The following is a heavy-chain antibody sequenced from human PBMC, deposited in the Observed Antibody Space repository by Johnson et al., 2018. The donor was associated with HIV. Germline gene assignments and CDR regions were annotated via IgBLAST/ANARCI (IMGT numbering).Heavy chain of an antibody. Sequence: MLLVESGGGVVRPGGSLRLACAASGFTFDDYGMNWVRHAPGKGLEWVYGINWNGGSTGYADSVKGRSTISRDNAKNSLYLQMSSLRAEDTALYYCARDRGRGSEDAFDIWGQGTMVTVSS. D-gene: IGHD2-15*01. CDR1: GFTFDDYG. CDR2: INWNGGST. J-gene: IGHJ3*02. CDR3: ARDRGRGSEDAFDI. V-gene: IGHV3-20*04.